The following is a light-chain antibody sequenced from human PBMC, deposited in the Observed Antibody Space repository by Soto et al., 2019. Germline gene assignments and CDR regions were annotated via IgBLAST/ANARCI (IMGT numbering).Light chain of an antibody. CDR3: QQYGDSPPET. Sequence: EIVMTQSPATLSVSPGERATLSCRASQSVSRNLAWYQQRPGQPPRLLIYDASTRATGIPARFGGSGSGTEFTLTISCLQSEDHAVYYCQQYGDSPPETFGQGTKVEIK. V-gene: IGKV3-15*01. J-gene: IGKJ2*01. CDR1: QSVSRN. CDR2: DAS.